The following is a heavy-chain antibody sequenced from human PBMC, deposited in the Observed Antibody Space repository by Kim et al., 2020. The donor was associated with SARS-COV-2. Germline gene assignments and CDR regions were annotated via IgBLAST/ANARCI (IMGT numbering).Heavy chain of an antibody. Sequence: SETLSLTCTVSGGSVSSGSYYWSWIRQPPGKGLEWIGYIYYSGSTNYNPSLKSRVTISVDTSKNLFSLKLSSVTAADTAVYYCARGGLWFGDVGYYYGMDVWGQGTTVTVSS. CDR2: IYYSGST. CDR3: ARGGLWFGDVGYYYGMDV. V-gene: IGHV4-61*01. D-gene: IGHD3-10*01. J-gene: IGHJ6*02. CDR1: GGSVSSGSYY.